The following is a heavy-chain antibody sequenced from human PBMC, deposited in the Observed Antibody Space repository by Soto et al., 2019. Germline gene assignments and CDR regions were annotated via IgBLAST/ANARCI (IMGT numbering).Heavy chain of an antibody. CDR1: GFTFSSYA. Sequence: GGSLRLSCAASGFTFSSYAMSWVRQAPGKGLEWVSAISGSGGSTYYADSVKGRFTISRDNSKNTLYLQMNSLRAEDTAVYYCVALVEIRGAPFDYWGQGTLVTVSS. CDR2: ISGSGGST. D-gene: IGHD3-10*01. J-gene: IGHJ4*02. CDR3: VALVEIRGAPFDY. V-gene: IGHV3-23*01.